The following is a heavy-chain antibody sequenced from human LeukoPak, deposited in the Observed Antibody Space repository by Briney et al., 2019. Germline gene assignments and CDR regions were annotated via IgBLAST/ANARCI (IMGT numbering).Heavy chain of an antibody. CDR2: IYYSGST. J-gene: IGHJ4*02. CDR3: VREMAIFSRGPFDY. D-gene: IGHD5-24*01. V-gene: IGHV4-39*02. Sequence: ASETLPLTCTVSGGSISSSSYYWGWIRQPPGKGLEWIGSIYYSGSTYYNPSLKSRVTISVDTSKNQFSLKLSSVTAADTAVYYCVREMAIFSRGPFDYWGQGTLVTVSS. CDR1: GGSISSSSYY.